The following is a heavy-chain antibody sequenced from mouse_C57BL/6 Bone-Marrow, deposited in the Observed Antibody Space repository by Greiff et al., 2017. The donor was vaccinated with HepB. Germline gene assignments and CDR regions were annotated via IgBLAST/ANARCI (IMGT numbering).Heavy chain of an antibody. J-gene: IGHJ3*01. V-gene: IGHV3-1*01. CDR1: GYSITSGYD. D-gene: IGHD1-1*01. CDR2: ISYSGST. Sequence: EVKLLESGPGMVKPSQSLSLTCTVTGYSITSGYDWHWIRHFPGNKLEWMGYISYSGSTNYNPSLKSRISITHDTSKNHFFLKLNSVTTEDTATYYCARGDYGSSLFAYWGQGTLVTVSA. CDR3: ARGDYGSSLFAY.